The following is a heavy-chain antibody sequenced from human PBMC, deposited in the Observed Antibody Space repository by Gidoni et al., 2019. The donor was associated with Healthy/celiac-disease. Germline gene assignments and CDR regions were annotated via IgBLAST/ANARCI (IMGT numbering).Heavy chain of an antibody. J-gene: IGHJ3*02. V-gene: IGHV3-7*01. CDR2: IKQDGSEK. Sequence: VQLVESGGGMVQPGGSLRLSCAAAGSTFSSYWLSWVRQAPGKGLEWVANIKQDGSEKYYVDSVKGRFTISRDNAKNSLYLQMNSLRAEDTAVYYCASEIFNPAFDIWGQGTMVTVSS. CDR3: ASEIFNPAFDI. CDR1: GSTFSSYW.